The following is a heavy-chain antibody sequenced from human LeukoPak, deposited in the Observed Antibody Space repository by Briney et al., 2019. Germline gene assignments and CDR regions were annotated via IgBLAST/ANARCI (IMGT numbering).Heavy chain of an antibody. Sequence: SETLSLTCAVYGGSFSGYYWSWVRQPPGKGLEWIGEINHSGSTNYNPSLKSRVTISVDTSKNQFSLELSSVTAADTAVYYCARGDSSSSGFPFDYWGQGTLVTVSS. CDR2: INHSGST. V-gene: IGHV4-34*01. D-gene: IGHD6-6*01. CDR1: GGSFSGYY. J-gene: IGHJ4*02. CDR3: ARGDSSSSGFPFDY.